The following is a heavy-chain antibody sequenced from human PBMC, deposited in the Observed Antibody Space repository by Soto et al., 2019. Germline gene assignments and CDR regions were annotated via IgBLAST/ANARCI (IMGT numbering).Heavy chain of an antibody. CDR2: ISSSSSTI. J-gene: IGHJ4*02. CDR1: GFTFSSYS. D-gene: IGHD5-12*01. V-gene: IGHV3-48*02. Sequence: GGSLRLSCAASGFTFSSYSMNWVRQAPGKGLEWVSYISSSSSTIYYADSVKGRFTISRDNAKNSLYLQMNSLRDEDTAVYYCARDLVVATMTEDFDYWGQGTLVTVSS. CDR3: ARDLVVATMTEDFDY.